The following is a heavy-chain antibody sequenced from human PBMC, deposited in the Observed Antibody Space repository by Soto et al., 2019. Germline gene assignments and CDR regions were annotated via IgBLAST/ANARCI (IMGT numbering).Heavy chain of an antibody. CDR2: IYYSGST. D-gene: IGHD1-26*01. Sequence: QVQLQESGPGLVKPSQTLSLTCTVSGGSISSGGYYWSWIRQHPGKGLEWIGYIYYSGSTYYNPSRETLVTIPVDTPKNQFSRKLSSVTAADQAVYYWGGDGWELLESYYYYCGRAVWGQGTTVTFPS. V-gene: IGHV4-31*01. J-gene: IGHJ6*02. CDR1: GGSISSGGYY. CDR3: GGDGWELLESYYYYCGRAV.